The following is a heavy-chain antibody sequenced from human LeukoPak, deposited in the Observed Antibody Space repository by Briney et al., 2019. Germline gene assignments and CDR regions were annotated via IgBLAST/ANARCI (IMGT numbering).Heavy chain of an antibody. D-gene: IGHD2-15*01. CDR1: GFTFSNYS. CDR2: INNDGRST. V-gene: IGHV3-74*01. CDR3: AKLWTGVAATPAY. J-gene: IGHJ4*02. Sequence: GGSLRLSCEASGFTFSNYSMNWVRQAPGKGLVGVSRINNDGRSTNYADSVKGRFTISRDNSKNTLYLQMNSLRTDDTAVYYCAKLWTGVAATPAYWGQGTLVTVSS.